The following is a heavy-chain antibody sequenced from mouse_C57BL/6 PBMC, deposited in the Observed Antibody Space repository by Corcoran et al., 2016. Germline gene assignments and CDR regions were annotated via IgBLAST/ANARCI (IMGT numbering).Heavy chain of an antibody. D-gene: IGHD2-3*01. V-gene: IGHV9-3*01. J-gene: IGHJ3*01. CDR2: INTYSGVP. CDR1: GYTFTTYG. CDR3: AKDDGYPFAY. Sequence: QIRLVQSGPELKKPGETVKISCKASGYTFTTYGMSWVKQAPGKGLKWMGWINTYSGVPTYADDFKGRFAFSLETSASTAYLQINNLKNEDTATYFCAKDDGYPFAYWGQGTLVTVSA.